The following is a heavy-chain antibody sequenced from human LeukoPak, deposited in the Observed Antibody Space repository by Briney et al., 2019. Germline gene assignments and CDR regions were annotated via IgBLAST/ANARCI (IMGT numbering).Heavy chain of an antibody. Sequence: SETLSLTCTVSGGSISSSSYYWGWIRQPPGKGLEWIGSIFYSGITYYNPSLKSRVTISVDTSKNQFSLKLSSVTAADTAVYYCARVGGYSSSWYPDYWGQGTLVTVSS. V-gene: IGHV4-39*07. CDR2: IFYSGIT. CDR3: ARVGGYSSSWYPDY. J-gene: IGHJ4*02. D-gene: IGHD6-13*01. CDR1: GGSISSSSYY.